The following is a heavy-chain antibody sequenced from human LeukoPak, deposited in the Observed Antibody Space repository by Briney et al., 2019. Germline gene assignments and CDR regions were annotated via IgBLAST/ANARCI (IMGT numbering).Heavy chain of an antibody. D-gene: IGHD3-9*01. CDR2: IYSDST. Sequence: GGSLRLSCRVSGFTVSSNSMSWVRQAPGKGLEWVSFIYSDSTHYSDSVKGRFTISRDNSKNTLYLQMNSLRAEDTAVYYCARERVPYYDILTGNWYFDLWGRGTLVTVSS. CDR3: ARERVPYYDILTGNWYFDL. J-gene: IGHJ2*01. CDR1: GFTVSSNS. V-gene: IGHV3-66*03.